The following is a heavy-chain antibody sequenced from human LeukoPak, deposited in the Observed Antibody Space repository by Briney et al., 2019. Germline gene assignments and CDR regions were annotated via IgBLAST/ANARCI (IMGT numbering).Heavy chain of an antibody. CDR2: ISGDGRTP. CDR1: GFSFSSNW. V-gene: IGHV3-74*01. CDR3: AREVEKAPPTMGTYYYYYMDV. Sequence: GGSLRLSCVGSGFSFSSNWMYWVRQPPGKGLEWVSRISGDGRTPHYAGSVQGRFTVSRDNAKNTLYLQMNTLRAEDTAVYYCAREVEKAPPTMGTYYYYYMDVWGKGTSVTVSS. J-gene: IGHJ6*03. D-gene: IGHD3-10*01.